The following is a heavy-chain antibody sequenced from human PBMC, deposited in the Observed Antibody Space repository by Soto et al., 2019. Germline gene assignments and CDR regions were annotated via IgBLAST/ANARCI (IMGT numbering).Heavy chain of an antibody. CDR1: GFTFSRYA. CDR2: IIRRGGST. CDR3: AKAVYRDYYYYGMDV. D-gene: IGHD1-26*01. V-gene: IGHV3-23*01. Sequence: AGGSPRLSCGGSGFTFSRYALSWGRPAPGKGLEWVSAIIRRGGSTYYADTVKGRFTISRDNSKNTPYLQLNSLRAEDTAVYYCAKAVYRDYYYYGMDVWGQGTTVTAP. J-gene: IGHJ6*02.